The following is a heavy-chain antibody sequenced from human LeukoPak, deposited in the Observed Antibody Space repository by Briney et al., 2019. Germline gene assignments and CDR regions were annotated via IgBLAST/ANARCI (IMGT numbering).Heavy chain of an antibody. CDR3: ARAQSLTAPAGTFANS. D-gene: IGHD6-13*01. CDR2: ITTNSGGT. J-gene: IGHJ4*02. Sequence: ASVTLSFTSSAYTFTVYFMHWVRRAPGQGIEWMGWITTNSGGTYYTQRFQGRVTMTRDTSISTAYMELSSLRSDDTAVYYWARAQSLTAPAGTFANSWGQGTLVTVSS. V-gene: IGHV1-2*02. CDR1: AYTFTVYF.